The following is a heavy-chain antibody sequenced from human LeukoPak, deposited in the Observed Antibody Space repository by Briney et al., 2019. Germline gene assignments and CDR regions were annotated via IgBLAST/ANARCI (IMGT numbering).Heavy chain of an antibody. CDR1: GFTFGSDA. CDR3: AKDRSVAVTNTDGYFDY. CDR2: ISDTGDRT. V-gene: IGHV3-23*01. D-gene: IGHD6-19*01. J-gene: IGHJ4*02. Sequence: GGSLRLSCAASGFTFGSDAMSWGRRAPGKGLEWASGISDTGDRTYSTASVKGRFTISRENSKNTLYLQMNSLRAEDTAIYFCAKDRSVAVTNTDGYFDYWGQGTLVTVSS.